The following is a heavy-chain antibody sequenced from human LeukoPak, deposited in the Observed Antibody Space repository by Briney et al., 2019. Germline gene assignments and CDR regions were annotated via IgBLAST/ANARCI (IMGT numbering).Heavy chain of an antibody. Sequence: GRSLRLSCAASGFTFSSYGMHWVRQAPGKGLEGVAVIWYDGSNKYYPDSVKGRFTISRDNSKNTLYLQMNSLRAEDTAVYYCARDHSSGWYSDYFDYWGQGTLVTVSS. CDR1: GFTFSSYG. CDR3: ARDHSSGWYSDYFDY. V-gene: IGHV3-33*01. D-gene: IGHD6-19*01. CDR2: IWYDGSNK. J-gene: IGHJ4*02.